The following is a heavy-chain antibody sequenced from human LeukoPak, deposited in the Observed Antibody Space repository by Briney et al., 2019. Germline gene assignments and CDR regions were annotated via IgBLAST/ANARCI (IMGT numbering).Heavy chain of an antibody. D-gene: IGHD1-20*01. CDR1: GGSISSYY. J-gene: IGHJ4*02. CDR3: ARQGIAGDY. Sequence: SETLSLTCTVSGGSISSYYWSWLRQPPGKGLEWIGYIYYSGSTNYNPSLKSRVTISVDTSKNQFSLKLSSVTAADTAVYYCARQGIAGDYWGQGTLVTVSS. V-gene: IGHV4-59*08. CDR2: IYYSGST.